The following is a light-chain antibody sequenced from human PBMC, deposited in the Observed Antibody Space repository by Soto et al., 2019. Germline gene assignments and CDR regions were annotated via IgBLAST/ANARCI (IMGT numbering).Light chain of an antibody. V-gene: IGKV3D-15*01. CDR3: QQYGDCWRLT. CDR1: QTVRNN. Sequence: VLPLSPRTLCLSPRERATLSYRASQTVRNNYLAWYQQKPGQAPRLLIFGASSRATGIPARFSGSGSGTEFNLTISSRQSEDFAVYFCQQYGDCWRLTFGRGTKVDIK. CDR2: GAS. J-gene: IGKJ4*01.